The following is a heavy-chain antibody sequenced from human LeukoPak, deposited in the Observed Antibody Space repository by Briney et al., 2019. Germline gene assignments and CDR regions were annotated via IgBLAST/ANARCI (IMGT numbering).Heavy chain of an antibody. CDR3: ARDSGWQWLVPFDV. D-gene: IGHD6-19*01. CDR2: ISSSSSYI. CDR1: GFTFSSYS. Sequence: GGSLRLSCAASGFTFSSYSINWVRQAPGKGLEWVSSISSSSSYIYYADSVKGRFTISRDNAKNSLYLQMNSLRAEDTAVYYCARDSGWQWLVPFDVWGQGTLVTVSS. J-gene: IGHJ4*02. V-gene: IGHV3-21*01.